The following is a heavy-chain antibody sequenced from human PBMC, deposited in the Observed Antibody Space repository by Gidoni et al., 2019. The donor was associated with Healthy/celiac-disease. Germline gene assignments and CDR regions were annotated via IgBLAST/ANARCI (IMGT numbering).Heavy chain of an antibody. D-gene: IGHD6-19*01. CDR1: GFTFSSYS. J-gene: IGHJ3*02. Sequence: EVQLVESGGGLVQPGGSLRFSCAASGFTFSSYSMNWVRQAPGKGLEWVSYISSSSSTIYYANSEKGRFTISRDNAKKSLYLQMNSLRAEDTAVYYCARDMSRYSSGWYFDAFDIWGQGTMVTVSS. V-gene: IGHV3-48*04. CDR2: ISSSSSTI. CDR3: ARDMSRYSSGWYFDAFDI.